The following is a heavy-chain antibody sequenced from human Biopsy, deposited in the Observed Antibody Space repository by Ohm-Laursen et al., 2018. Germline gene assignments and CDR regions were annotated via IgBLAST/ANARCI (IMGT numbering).Heavy chain of an antibody. J-gene: IGHJ4*02. CDR1: GFNFGDSG. D-gene: IGHD5-12*01. CDR3: SKWTGGYSYSSL. CDR2: IRSESSGGTR. V-gene: IGHV3-49*03. Sequence: SLRLSCSASGFNFGDSGMGWFRQAPGKGLECVGLIRSESSGGTREYAAPVKGGFTVSRDDSKSIAYLDMNSLKTEDTAMYYCSKWTGGYSYSSLWGRGTLVTVSS.